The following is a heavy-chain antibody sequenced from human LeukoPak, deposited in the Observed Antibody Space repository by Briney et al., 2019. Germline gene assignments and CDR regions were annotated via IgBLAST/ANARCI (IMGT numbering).Heavy chain of an antibody. Sequence: SETLSLTCTVSGDSISSYYWSWIRQTPGKGLEWIGYIYYSGSTNYNPSLKSRVTMSVDTSKNQFSLKLSFVTATDTAVYYCARERSSGREFDYWGQGTLVTVSS. CDR1: GDSISSYY. CDR2: IYYSGST. D-gene: IGHD6-19*01. V-gene: IGHV4-59*01. CDR3: ARERSSGREFDY. J-gene: IGHJ4*02.